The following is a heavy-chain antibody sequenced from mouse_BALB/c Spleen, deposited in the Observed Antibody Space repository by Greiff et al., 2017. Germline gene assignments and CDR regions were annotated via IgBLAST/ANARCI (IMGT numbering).Heavy chain of an antibody. Sequence: EVKLQESGPGLVKPSQSLSLTCSVTGYSITSGYYWNWIRQFPGNKLEWMGYISYDGSNNYNPSLKNRISITRDTSKNQFFLKLNSVTTEDTATYYCSRTEVLLYYFDYWGQGTTLTVSS. CDR3: SRTEVLLYYFDY. CDR2: ISYDGSN. V-gene: IGHV3-6*02. D-gene: IGHD2-14*01. J-gene: IGHJ2*01. CDR1: GYSITSGYY.